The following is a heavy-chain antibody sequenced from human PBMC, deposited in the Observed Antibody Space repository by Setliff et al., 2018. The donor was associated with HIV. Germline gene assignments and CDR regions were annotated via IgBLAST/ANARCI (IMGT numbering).Heavy chain of an antibody. CDR1: GGSFSGYY. V-gene: IGHV3-53*01. D-gene: IGHD2-8*01. CDR2: ITDSGA. Sequence: ETLSLTCAVYGGSFSGYYWTWVRQAPGKGLEWVSYITDSGAYYADSVKGRFTISRDTSKNTLYLQLNSLRAEDTAVYYCRIPPNGGRSFDVWGQGTMVTVSS. J-gene: IGHJ3*01. CDR3: RIPPNGGRSFDV.